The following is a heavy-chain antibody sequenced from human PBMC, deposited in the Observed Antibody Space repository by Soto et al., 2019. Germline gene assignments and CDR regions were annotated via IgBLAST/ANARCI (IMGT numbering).Heavy chain of an antibody. V-gene: IGHV3-33*01. D-gene: IGHD3-22*01. CDR1: GFTFSSYG. CDR2: IWYDGSNK. Sequence: GVSLSPSCAASGFTFSSYGIRWVRQAPGKGLERLAVIWYDGSNKYYADSVKGRFTISRDNSKNTLYLQMNSLRAEDTAVYYCARDRMDYYDSSGYLTGSWFDPWGQGTLVTVYS. CDR3: ARDRMDYYDSSGYLTGSWFDP. J-gene: IGHJ5*02.